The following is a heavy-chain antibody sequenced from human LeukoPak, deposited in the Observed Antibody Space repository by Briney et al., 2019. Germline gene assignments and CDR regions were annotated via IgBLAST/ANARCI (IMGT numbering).Heavy chain of an antibody. J-gene: IGHJ4*02. CDR3: ARARDYGDYPPDS. Sequence: GGSLRLSCAASGLTFSSYSMNWVRQAPGKRLEWVSHIGGSGSTTYYADSVKGRFTISRDNAKKLLYLPMSNLRAEDTAVYYCARARDYGDYPPDSWGQGTLVTVSS. D-gene: IGHD4-17*01. V-gene: IGHV3-48*01. CDR1: GLTFSSYS. CDR2: IGGSGSTT.